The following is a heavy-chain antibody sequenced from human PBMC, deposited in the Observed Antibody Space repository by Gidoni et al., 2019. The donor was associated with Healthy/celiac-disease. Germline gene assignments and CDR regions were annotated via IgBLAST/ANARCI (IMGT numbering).Heavy chain of an antibody. Sequence: QVQQQPRGAGRWKPAETPSRTCAVYGGSVRAYDWSWLRPPPAKGLECIGGINHSGSTNYNPSLKSRVTISVATSTNPFSLKLSSVSAADTALYYCARDQAAAGSSYYYGMDVWGKGTTVTVSS. J-gene: IGHJ6*04. CDR3: ARDQAAAGSSYYYGMDV. V-gene: IGHV4-34*01. D-gene: IGHD6-13*01. CDR2: INHSGST. CDR1: GGSVRAYD.